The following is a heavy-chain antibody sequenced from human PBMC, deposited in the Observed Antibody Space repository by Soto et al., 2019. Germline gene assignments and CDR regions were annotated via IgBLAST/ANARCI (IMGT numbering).Heavy chain of an antibody. CDR1: GFTFDDYA. CDR3: AKGLGSSTSCYNY. J-gene: IGHJ4*02. V-gene: IGHV3-9*01. D-gene: IGHD2-2*01. Sequence: EVQLVESGGGLVQPGRSLRLSCAASGFTFDDYAMHWVRQAPGKGLEWVSGISWNSGSIGYADSVKGRFTISRDNAKNSLYLQMNSLRAEGTALYYCAKGLGSSTSCYNYWGQGTLVTVSS. CDR2: ISWNSGSI.